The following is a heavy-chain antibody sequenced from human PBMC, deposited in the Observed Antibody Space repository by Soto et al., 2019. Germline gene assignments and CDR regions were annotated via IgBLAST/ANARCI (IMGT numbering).Heavy chain of an antibody. CDR1: GYTFTSYG. D-gene: IGHD3-10*01. CDR2: ISAFNGNT. Sequence: ASVKVSCKASGYTFTSYGFSWVRQAPGQGLEWMGWISAFNGNTNYAQKFQGRVTMTTDTSTTSAYMELRGLRSDDTAVYYCARDHLWFGDSYGMDVWGQGTTVTVSS. CDR3: ARDHLWFGDSYGMDV. V-gene: IGHV1-18*01. J-gene: IGHJ6*02.